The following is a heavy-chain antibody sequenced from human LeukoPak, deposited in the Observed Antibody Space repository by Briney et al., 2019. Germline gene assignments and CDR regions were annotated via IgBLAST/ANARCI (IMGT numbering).Heavy chain of an antibody. Sequence: GASVKVSCKVSGYTLTELSMHWVRQAPRKGLEWMGGFDPEDGETIYAQKFQGRVTMTEDTSTDTAYMELSSLRSEDTAVYYCATEGVEGYCSGGSCYYNYWGQGTLVTVSS. CDR1: GYTLTELS. CDR2: FDPEDGET. CDR3: ATEGVEGYCSGGSCYYNY. J-gene: IGHJ4*02. V-gene: IGHV1-24*01. D-gene: IGHD2-15*01.